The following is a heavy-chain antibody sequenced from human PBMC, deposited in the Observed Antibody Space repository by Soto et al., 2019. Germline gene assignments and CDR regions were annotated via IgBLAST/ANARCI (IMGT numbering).Heavy chain of an antibody. D-gene: IGHD3-22*01. Sequence: GGSLRLSCAASGFTVSSNYMSWVRQAPGKGLEWVTSIYSGGTTYYADSVKGRFTISRDDSKNTLYLQMNSLKAEDTAVYYCTTEAYYYDSSGYYPYYYYGMDVWGQGTTVTVSS. CDR2: IYSGGTT. J-gene: IGHJ6*02. CDR1: GFTVSSNY. V-gene: IGHV3-53*01. CDR3: TTEAYYYDSSGYYPYYYYGMDV.